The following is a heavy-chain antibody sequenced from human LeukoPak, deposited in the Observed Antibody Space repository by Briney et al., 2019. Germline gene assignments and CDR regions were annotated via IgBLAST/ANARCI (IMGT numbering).Heavy chain of an antibody. V-gene: IGHV3-23*01. CDR2: ISGSGGST. J-gene: IGHJ3*02. Sequence: GGSLRLSCAASGFTFSSYAMSWVRQAPGKGLEWFPAISGSGGSTYYADSVKGRFTISRDNSKNTLYLQMNSLRAEDTAVYYCAKVGYSSGWYQGGAFDIWGQGTMVTVSS. CDR3: AKVGYSSGWYQGGAFDI. D-gene: IGHD6-19*01. CDR1: GFTFSSYA.